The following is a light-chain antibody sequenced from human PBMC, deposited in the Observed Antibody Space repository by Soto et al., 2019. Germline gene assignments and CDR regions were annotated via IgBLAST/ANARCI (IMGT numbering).Light chain of an antibody. CDR3: QQYGSAPWT. CDR2: GAS. CDR1: QSVSSSY. J-gene: IGKJ1*01. V-gene: IGKV3-20*01. Sequence: EIVLTQSPGTLSLSPGERATLSCRASQSVSSSYLAWYQQKPGQAPRLLIYGASSRATGIPDRFSGSGSGTDLTLTISTLEPEDFAVYYCQQYGSAPWTVGQGTKVEIK.